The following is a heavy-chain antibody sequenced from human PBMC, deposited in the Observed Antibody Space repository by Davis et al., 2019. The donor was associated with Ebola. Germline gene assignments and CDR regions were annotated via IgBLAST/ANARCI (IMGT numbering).Heavy chain of an antibody. CDR2: IYYSGST. Sequence: SETLSLTCTVSGGSISSSSYYWGWIRQPPGKGLEWIGSIYYSGSTYYNPSLKSRGTISVDTSKNQLSLKLSSVTAADTAVYYCARGHYCSGGSCYSSDWFDPWGQGTLVTVSS. CDR3: ARGHYCSGGSCYSSDWFDP. D-gene: IGHD2-15*01. J-gene: IGHJ5*02. V-gene: IGHV4-39*07. CDR1: GGSISSSSYY.